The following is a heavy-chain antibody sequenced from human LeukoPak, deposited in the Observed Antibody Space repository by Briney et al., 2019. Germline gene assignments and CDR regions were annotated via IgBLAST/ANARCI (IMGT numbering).Heavy chain of an antibody. V-gene: IGHV3-23*01. Sequence: GGSLRLSCAASGFTFSSYAMSWVRQAPGKGPEWVSAISGSGGSTYYADSVKGRITLSRDNSKNTLYLQMNNLRAEDTAVYYCALTPDYYGSGGFDYWGQGTLVTVSS. J-gene: IGHJ4*02. CDR1: GFTFSSYA. CDR3: ALTPDYYGSGGFDY. CDR2: ISGSGGST. D-gene: IGHD3-10*01.